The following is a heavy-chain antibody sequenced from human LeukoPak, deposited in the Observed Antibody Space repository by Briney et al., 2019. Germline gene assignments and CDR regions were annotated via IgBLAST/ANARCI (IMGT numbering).Heavy chain of an antibody. V-gene: IGHV3-48*01. CDR1: RFTFSSYS. Sequence: GGSLRLSSAASRFTFSSYSMNCGREAPGKGLEGVSYISGSSSIIYYADSVKGRFTISRDNAKNSLYLQMNSLRAEDTAVYYCARVFKEIVVVYNGTAYYYGMDVWGQGTAVTVSS. CDR2: ISGSSSII. D-gene: IGHD2-15*01. J-gene: IGHJ6*02. CDR3: ARVFKEIVVVYNGTAYYYGMDV.